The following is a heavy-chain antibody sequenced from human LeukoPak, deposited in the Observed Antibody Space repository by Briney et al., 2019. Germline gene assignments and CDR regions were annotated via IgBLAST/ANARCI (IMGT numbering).Heavy chain of an antibody. V-gene: IGHV1-46*01. Sequence: GASVKVSCKASGYIFTNYYIHWVRQAPGQGLEWMGIINLGGGSTNYAQKFQGRVTMTRDTSTSTVYMELSSLRSEDTAVYYCARDFGKYYLHKGCSFDIWGQGTMVTVSS. CDR3: ARDFGKYYLHKGCSFDI. J-gene: IGHJ3*02. D-gene: IGHD3-10*01. CDR2: INLGGGST. CDR1: GYIFTNYY.